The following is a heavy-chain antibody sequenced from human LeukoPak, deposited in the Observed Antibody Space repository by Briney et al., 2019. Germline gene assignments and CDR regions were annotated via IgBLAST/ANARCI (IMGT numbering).Heavy chain of an antibody. J-gene: IGHJ6*02. CDR3: ARVKDRSYFDWLLLKNYYYYGMDV. Sequence: GGSLRLSCAASGFTSSSYGMHWVRQAPGKGVEWVAVIWYDGSNKYYADSVKGRFTISRDNSKNTLYLQMNSLRAEDTAVYYCARVKDRSYFDWLLLKNYYYYGMDVWGQGTTVTVSS. D-gene: IGHD3-9*01. V-gene: IGHV3-33*01. CDR1: GFTSSSYG. CDR2: IWYDGSNK.